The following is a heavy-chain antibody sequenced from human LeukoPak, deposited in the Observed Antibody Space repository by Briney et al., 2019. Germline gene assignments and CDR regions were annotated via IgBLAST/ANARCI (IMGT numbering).Heavy chain of an antibody. CDR3: AKDDDDFLDVFDI. CDR1: GFTFSSYT. D-gene: IGHD3-3*01. Sequence: GGSLRLSCAASGFTFSSYTMSWVRQAPGKGLEWVSGISGSGSSTYHAEPARGRFTISRDNSKSTLHLQMNSLRGEDTAIYYCAKDDDDFLDVFDIWGRGTVVTVSS. V-gene: IGHV3-23*01. J-gene: IGHJ3*02. CDR2: ISGSGSST.